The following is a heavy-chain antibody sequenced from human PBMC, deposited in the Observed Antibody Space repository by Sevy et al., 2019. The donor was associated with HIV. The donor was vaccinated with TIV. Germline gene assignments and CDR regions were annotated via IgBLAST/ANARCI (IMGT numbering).Heavy chain of an antibody. J-gene: IGHJ6*02. D-gene: IGHD3-3*01. V-gene: IGHV4-59*01. CDR2: IYYSGST. CDR3: ARVRKESENYHFWSGYGTYYYGMDV. CDR1: GGSISSYY. Sequence: SETLSLTCTVSGGSISSYYWSWIRQPPGKGLEWIGYIYYSGSTNYNPSLKSRVTISVDTSKNQFSLKLSSVTAADTAVYYCARVRKESENYHFWSGYGTYYYGMDVWGQGTTVTVSS.